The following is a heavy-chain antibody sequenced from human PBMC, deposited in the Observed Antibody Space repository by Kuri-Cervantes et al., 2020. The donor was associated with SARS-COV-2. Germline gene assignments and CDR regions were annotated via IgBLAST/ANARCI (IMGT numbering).Heavy chain of an antibody. CDR2: IYHSGST. V-gene: IGHV4-38-2*01. J-gene: IGHJ4*02. CDR3: ARHHFGPAAIHFDT. D-gene: IGHD2-2*02. Sequence: GSLRLSCAVSGYSISSGYYWGWIQQPPGKGLEWIGSIYHSGSTYYNPSLKSRVTISVDMANNQFSLKLTSVTAADTAVYYCARHHFGPAAIHFDTWGQGTLVTVSS. CDR1: GYSISSGYY.